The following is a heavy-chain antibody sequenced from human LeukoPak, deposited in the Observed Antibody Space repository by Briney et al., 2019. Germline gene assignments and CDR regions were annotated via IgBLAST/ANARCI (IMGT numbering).Heavy chain of an antibody. J-gene: IGHJ4*02. D-gene: IGHD6-13*01. CDR3: AKPQSSQAAPTEG. CDR1: GFTFSSYS. CDR2: ISSSSSYI. Sequence: NTGGSLRLSCAASGFTFSSYSMNWVRQAPGKGLEWVSSISSSSSYIYYADSVKGRFTISRDNSKNTLYLQMNSLRAEDTAVYYCAKPQSSQAAPTEGWGQGTLVTVSS. V-gene: IGHV3-21*04.